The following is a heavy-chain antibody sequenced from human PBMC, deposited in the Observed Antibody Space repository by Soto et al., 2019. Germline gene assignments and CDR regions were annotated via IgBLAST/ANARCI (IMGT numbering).Heavy chain of an antibody. D-gene: IGHD6-19*01. CDR1: GGSINSYW. V-gene: IGHV4-4*07. Sequence: PSETLSLTCSVSGGSINSYWWSWIRQPAGKGLEWIGRVYSSGTTDYNPSLNSRATLSVDTSKNQFSLKLSSVTAADTAVYYCAGSIAVAAMTEYYFDYWGQGTLVTVSS. CDR2: VYSSGTT. CDR3: AGSIAVAAMTEYYFDY. J-gene: IGHJ4*02.